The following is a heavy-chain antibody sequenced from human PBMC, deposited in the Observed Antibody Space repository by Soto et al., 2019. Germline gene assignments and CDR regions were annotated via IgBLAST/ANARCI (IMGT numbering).Heavy chain of an antibody. J-gene: IGHJ4*02. Sequence: SGPTLVNPTETLTLTCTVSGFSLNDARLGVSWIRQPPGRALEWLAHIFSNDEKSYSTSLYNRLTISKDTSKSQVVLTMTNMGPVDTATYFCARIQDYVWGSYPFDVWGQVSLVTVSS. D-gene: IGHD3-16*02. CDR2: IFSNDEK. CDR1: GFSLNDARLG. V-gene: IGHV2-26*01. CDR3: ARIQDYVWGSYPFDV.